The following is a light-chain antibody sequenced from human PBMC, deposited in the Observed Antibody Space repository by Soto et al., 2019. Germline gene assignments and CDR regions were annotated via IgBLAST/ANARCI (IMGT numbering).Light chain of an antibody. CDR2: SNN. CDR3: AAWDDSLNGYV. Sequence: QAMLTQPHYASGTRGQRFTISCSGSISNIGSNTVNWYQQLPGTAPKLLIYSNNQRPSGVPDRFSGSKSGTSASLAISGLQSEDEADYYCAAWDDSLNGYVFGTGTKVTV. J-gene: IGLJ1*01. CDR1: ISNIGSNT. V-gene: IGLV1-44*01.